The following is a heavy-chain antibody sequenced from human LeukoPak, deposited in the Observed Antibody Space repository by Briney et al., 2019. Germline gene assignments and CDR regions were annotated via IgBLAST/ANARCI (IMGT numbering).Heavy chain of an antibody. CDR2: ISGSGGST. CDR3: AASSGYYYTAFRY. V-gene: IGHV3-23*01. D-gene: IGHD3-22*01. J-gene: IGHJ4*02. CDR1: GFTFSSYE. Sequence: PGGSLRLSCAASGFTFSSYEMNWVRQAPGKGLEWVSTISGSGGSTYYADSVKGRFTISRDNSKNTLYLQMNSLRAEDTAVYYCAASSGYYYTAFRYWGQGTLVTVSS.